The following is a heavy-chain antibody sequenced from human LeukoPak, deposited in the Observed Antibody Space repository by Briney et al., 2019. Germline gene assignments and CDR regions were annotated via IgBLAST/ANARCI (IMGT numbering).Heavy chain of an antibody. D-gene: IGHD6-19*01. CDR2: IYSGGST. Sequence: PGGSLRLSCAASGFTVSSNYMSWVRQAPGKGLEWVSVIYSGGSTYYADSVKGRFTISRDNSKNTLYLQMNSLRAEDTAVYYCAREMSEWLVTGNYFDYWGQGTLVTVSS. J-gene: IGHJ4*02. CDR1: GFTVSSNY. CDR3: AREMSEWLVTGNYFDY. V-gene: IGHV3-53*01.